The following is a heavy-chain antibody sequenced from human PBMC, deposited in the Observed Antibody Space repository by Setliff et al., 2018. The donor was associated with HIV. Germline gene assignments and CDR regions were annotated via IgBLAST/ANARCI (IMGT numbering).Heavy chain of an antibody. CDR1: GFTFSRYW. V-gene: IGHV3-7*01. CDR2: IKQHGSEK. Sequence: GGSLRLSCAASGFTFSRYWMSWVRQAPGKGLEWVANIKQHGSEKYYVDSVKGRFTISRDDAKNSLYLQMNSLRAEDTAVYYCARDRVPLYWGQGMLVTVSS. D-gene: IGHD3-10*01. J-gene: IGHJ4*02. CDR3: ARDRVPLY.